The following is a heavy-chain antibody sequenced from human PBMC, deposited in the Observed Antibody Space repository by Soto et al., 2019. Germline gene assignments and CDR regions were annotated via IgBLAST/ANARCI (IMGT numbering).Heavy chain of an antibody. Sequence: EVQLLESGGGLVQPGGSLRLSCVVSGFTFSSYAMSWVRQAPGKGLEWVSLISGTGSTTYYADSVKGRFTISRENYKNTLYLKMNRLRAEDPAVYSCAAIRFWGQGTLVTVSS. CDR1: GFTFSSYA. J-gene: IGHJ4*02. V-gene: IGHV3-23*01. CDR2: ISGTGSTT. CDR3: AAIRF.